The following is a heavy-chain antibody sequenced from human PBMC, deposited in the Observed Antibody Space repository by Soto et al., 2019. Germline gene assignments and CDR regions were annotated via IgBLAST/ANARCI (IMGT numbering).Heavy chain of an antibody. CDR3: ARATAEMFGEYGGDAFDI. Sequence: QVQLQESGPGLVKPSGTLSLTCAVSGASITRYNWWSWVRQSPGKGLEWIGEIYHNGNTKYNPSLKSRVTILLDKSKNQFSLSLNYVTAADTAVYYCARATAEMFGEYGGDAFDIWGQGTMLTVSS. D-gene: IGHD3-10*02. CDR1: GASITRYNW. J-gene: IGHJ3*02. V-gene: IGHV4-4*02. CDR2: IYHNGNT.